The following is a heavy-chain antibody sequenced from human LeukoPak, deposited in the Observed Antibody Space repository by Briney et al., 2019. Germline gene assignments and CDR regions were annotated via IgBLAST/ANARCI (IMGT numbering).Heavy chain of an antibody. D-gene: IGHD3-3*01. CDR3: VGLRFLEWTPTRIFDS. J-gene: IGHJ4*02. Sequence: SETLSLTCAVYGGSFTGYYWSWIRQPPGKGLEWIGEINHSGSTNYNPSLKSRVTISVDTSKNQFSLRLSSVTAADTAVYYCVGLRFLEWTPTRIFDSWGQGTLVTVSS. CDR1: GGSFTGYY. CDR2: INHSGST. V-gene: IGHV4-34*01.